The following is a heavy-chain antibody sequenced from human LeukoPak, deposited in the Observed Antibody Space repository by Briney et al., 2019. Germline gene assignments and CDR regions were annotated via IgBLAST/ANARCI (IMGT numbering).Heavy chain of an antibody. Sequence: ASVKVSCKPSGYTFTDYAINWVRQAPGQGLEYMGWVNTNTGSPTYAQGFTGRFVFSSDSSVSTAYLQITSLKADDSAIYFCASCNDSSGYFAYWGQGTLVTVSS. CDR2: VNTNTGSP. V-gene: IGHV7-4-1*02. CDR3: ASCNDSSGYFAY. CDR1: GYTFTDYA. J-gene: IGHJ4*02. D-gene: IGHD3-22*01.